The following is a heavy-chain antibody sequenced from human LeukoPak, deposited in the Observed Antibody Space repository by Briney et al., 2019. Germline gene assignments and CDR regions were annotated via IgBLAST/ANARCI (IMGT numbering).Heavy chain of an antibody. CDR3: AKQCGGSDWFDAFDI. Sequence: GGSLRLSCAASGFIFSSYGMHWVRQAPGKGLEWVAVIWYDGSNDNYADSVKGRFTISRDSSKNTLYLQMNSLRAEDTAVYYCAKQCGGSDWFDAFDIWGQGTMVTVSS. V-gene: IGHV3-30*02. J-gene: IGHJ3*02. D-gene: IGHD6-19*01. CDR1: GFIFSSYG. CDR2: IWYDGSND.